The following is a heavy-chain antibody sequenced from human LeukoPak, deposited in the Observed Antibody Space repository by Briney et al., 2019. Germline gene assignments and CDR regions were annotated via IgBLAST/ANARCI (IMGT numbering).Heavy chain of an antibody. J-gene: IGHJ3*02. CDR2: ISSSGSTI. CDR3: ARSRPTYAFDI. V-gene: IGHV3-11*04. CDR1: GFTFSDCY. Sequence: GGSLRLSCAASGFTFSDCYMSWIRQAPGKGLEWVSYISSSGSTIYYADSVKGRFTISRDNAKNSLYLQMNSLRAEDTAVYYCARSRPTYAFDIWGQGTMVTVSS.